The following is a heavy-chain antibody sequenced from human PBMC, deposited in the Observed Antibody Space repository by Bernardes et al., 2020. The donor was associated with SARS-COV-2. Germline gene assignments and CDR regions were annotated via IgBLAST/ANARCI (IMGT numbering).Heavy chain of an antibody. D-gene: IGHD2-15*01. CDR3: ARDAFGRSLPYYYGMDV. CDR2: ISAYDGDT. V-gene: IGHV1-18*01. CDR1: GYTCTSYG. Sequence: ASVKVSCKASGYTCTSYGFSWVRQAPGQGLEWMGWISAYDGDTHYPQKFQGRVTMTTDTSTNTAYMELRSLRSDDTAAYYCARDAFGRSLPYYYGMDVWGQGTTVTVSS. J-gene: IGHJ6*02.